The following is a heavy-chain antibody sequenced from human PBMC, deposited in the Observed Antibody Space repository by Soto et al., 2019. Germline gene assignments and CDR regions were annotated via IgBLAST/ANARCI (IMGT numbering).Heavy chain of an antibody. CDR3: ARRHPYYDFWSGYFVGFDY. Sequence: SETLSLTCAVYGGSFSGYYWSWIRQPPGKGLEWIGEINHSGSTNYNPSLKSRVTISVDTSKNQFSLKLSSVTAADTAVYYCARRHPYYDFWSGYFVGFDYWGQGTLVTVPQ. CDR2: INHSGST. D-gene: IGHD3-3*01. CDR1: GGSFSGYY. V-gene: IGHV4-34*01. J-gene: IGHJ4*02.